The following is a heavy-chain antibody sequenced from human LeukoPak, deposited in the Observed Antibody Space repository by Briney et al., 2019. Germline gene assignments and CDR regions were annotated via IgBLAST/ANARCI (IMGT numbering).Heavy chain of an antibody. CDR3: ARFSCSSTSCFDYFDY. Sequence: GGSLRLSCAASGFTFSTYSMNWVRQAPGKGLEWVSYISGSSSTMYYADSVKGRFTISRDSAKNSPYLQMNSLRAEDTAVYYCARFSCSSTSCFDYFDYWGQGTLVTVSS. J-gene: IGHJ4*02. CDR1: GFTFSTYS. D-gene: IGHD2-2*01. CDR2: ISGSSSTM. V-gene: IGHV3-48*01.